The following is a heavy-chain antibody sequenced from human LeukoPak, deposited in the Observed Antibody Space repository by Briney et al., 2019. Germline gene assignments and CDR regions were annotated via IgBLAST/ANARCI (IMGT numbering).Heavy chain of an antibody. CDR3: ARVRAGIQLWVKPADY. CDR1: GFTFSSYS. V-gene: IGHV3-21*01. CDR2: ISSSSSYI. D-gene: IGHD5-18*01. J-gene: IGHJ4*02. Sequence: GGSLRLSCAVSGFTFSSYSMNWVRQAPGKGLEWVSSISSSSSYIYYADSVKGRFTISRDNAKNSLYLQMNSLRAEDTAVYYCARVRAGIQLWVKPADYWGQGTLVTVSS.